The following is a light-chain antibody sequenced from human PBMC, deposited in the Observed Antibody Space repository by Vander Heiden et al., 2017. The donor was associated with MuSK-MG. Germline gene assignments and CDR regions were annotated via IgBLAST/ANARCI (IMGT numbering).Light chain of an antibody. Sequence: SYELTPPPSVSVSPGQTASITCSGDKLGDKYACWYQQKQGQSPGLFIYQDSKRPSGIPERFYGANSAKNATMTISGTQAMKDADDYCRAWESSTGVFGGGTKLTVL. V-gene: IGLV3-1*01. CDR1: KLGDKY. CDR2: QDS. CDR3: RAWESSTGV. J-gene: IGLJ2*01.